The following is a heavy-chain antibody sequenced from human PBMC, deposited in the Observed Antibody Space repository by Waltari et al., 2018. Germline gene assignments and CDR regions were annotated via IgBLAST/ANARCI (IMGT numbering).Heavy chain of an antibody. CDR3: ARAQEGHDAFDF. Sequence: QVQLQESGPGLVKPSETLSLTCSVSGAPMTNYYWSWIRLPAGRGLEWIGRFFTDGKTHYAASHRSRVTMSMDTSKDQFSLKLTSVTAADTALYYCARAQEGHDAFDFWGQGTMVTVSS. V-gene: IGHV4-4*07. J-gene: IGHJ3*01. CDR1: GAPMTNYY. CDR2: FFTDGKT.